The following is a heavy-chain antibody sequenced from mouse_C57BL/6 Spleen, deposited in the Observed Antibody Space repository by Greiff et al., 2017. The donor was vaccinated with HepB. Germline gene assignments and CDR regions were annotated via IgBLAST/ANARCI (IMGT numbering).Heavy chain of an antibody. CDR3: ARGLRPTDFDY. V-gene: IGHV5-9*01. J-gene: IGHJ2*01. CDR1: GFTFSSYT. Sequence: EVQRVESGGGLVKPGGSLKLSCAASGFTFSSYTMSWVRQTPEKRLEWVATISGGGGNTYYPDSVKGRFTISRDNAKNTLYLQMSSLRSEDTALYYCARGLRPTDFDYWGQGTTLTVSS. D-gene: IGHD1-2*01. CDR2: ISGGGGNT.